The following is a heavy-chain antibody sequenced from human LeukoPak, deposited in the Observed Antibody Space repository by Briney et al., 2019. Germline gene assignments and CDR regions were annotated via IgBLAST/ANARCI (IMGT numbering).Heavy chain of an antibody. J-gene: IGHJ4*02. CDR2: INPSGGST. CDR1: GGTFSSCA. Sequence: ASVKVSCKASGGTFSSCAISWVRQAPGQGLEWMGIINPSGGSTSYAQKFQGRVTMTRDTSTSTVYMELSSLRSEDTAVYYCARIGRYDFWSGYWGHFDYWGQGTLVTVSS. V-gene: IGHV1-46*01. D-gene: IGHD3-3*01. CDR3: ARIGRYDFWSGYWGHFDY.